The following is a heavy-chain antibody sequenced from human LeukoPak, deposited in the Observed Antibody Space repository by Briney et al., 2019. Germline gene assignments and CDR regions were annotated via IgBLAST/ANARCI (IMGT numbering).Heavy chain of an antibody. Sequence: TSETLSLTCTVSGGSISSYYWSWIRQPPGKGLEWIGYIYYSGSTNYNPSLKSRVTISVDTSKNQFSLKLSSVTAADTAVYYCARGELCGGDCYYYFDYWGQGTLVTVSS. J-gene: IGHJ4*02. D-gene: IGHD2-21*02. CDR1: GGSISSYY. CDR3: ARGELCGGDCYYYFDY. CDR2: IYYSGST. V-gene: IGHV4-59*12.